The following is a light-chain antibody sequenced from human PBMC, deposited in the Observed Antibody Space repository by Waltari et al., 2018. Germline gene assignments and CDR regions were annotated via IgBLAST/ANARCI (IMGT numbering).Light chain of an antibody. Sequence: EIVLTQSPGTLSLSPGERPTLSCRASQTVRSSYIAWYQQRPGQAPRLLIHGASSRATGIPDRFSGSGSGTDFTLTISGLEPDDFAVYFCELYDSSPPGYTFGQGTKLEI. J-gene: IGKJ2*01. CDR2: GAS. CDR3: ELYDSSPPGYT. V-gene: IGKV3-20*01. CDR1: QTVRSSY.